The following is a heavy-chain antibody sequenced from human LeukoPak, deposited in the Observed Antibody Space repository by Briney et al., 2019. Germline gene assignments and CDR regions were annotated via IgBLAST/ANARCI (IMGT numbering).Heavy chain of an antibody. CDR1: GFTFSTYA. D-gene: IGHD5-12*01. Sequence: GGSLRLSCAASGFTFSTYAMSWVRQAPGKGLEWVSVVSGTGGRTYYADSVKGRFTISRDNSKNTLHLQMNSLRAEDTAVYYCARGGGFYYYYGMDVWGQGTTVTVSS. CDR2: VSGTGGRT. J-gene: IGHJ6*02. V-gene: IGHV3-23*01. CDR3: ARGGGFYYYYGMDV.